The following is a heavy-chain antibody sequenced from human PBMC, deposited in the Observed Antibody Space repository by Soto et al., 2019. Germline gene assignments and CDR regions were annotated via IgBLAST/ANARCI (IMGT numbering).Heavy chain of an antibody. Sequence: GASVKVSCKASGYTLTIYYMHWVRQAPGQGLEWMAIINPSGGSTSYSQKFQGRVTMTRDTSTSTVYMELSSLRPEDTAVYYCATDVGGYIYGLARHWGRGTVVTISA. CDR3: ATDVGGYIYGLARH. J-gene: IGHJ4*02. V-gene: IGHV1-46*01. CDR2: INPSGGST. D-gene: IGHD5-18*01. CDR1: GYTLTIYY.